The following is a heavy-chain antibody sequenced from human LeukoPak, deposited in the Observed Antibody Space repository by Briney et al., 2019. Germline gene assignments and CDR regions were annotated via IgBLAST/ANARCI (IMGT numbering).Heavy chain of an antibody. CDR1: GYTFTNNY. Sequence: GASVKVSCKASGYTFTNNYLHWVRQAPGQGLEWMGMIYPRDGSTSYAQNFQGRVTVTRDTSTTTVHMELRGLRSEDTAVYYCARDQDGFDYWGQGTVVTVSS. J-gene: IGHJ4*02. V-gene: IGHV1-46*01. CDR3: ARDQDGFDY. CDR2: IYPRDGST. D-gene: IGHD5-24*01.